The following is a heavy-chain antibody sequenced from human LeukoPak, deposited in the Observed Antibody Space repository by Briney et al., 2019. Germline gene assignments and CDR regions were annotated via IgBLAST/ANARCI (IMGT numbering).Heavy chain of an antibody. Sequence: SETLSLTCTVSGGSISSGGYYWSWIRQHPGKGLEWIGYIYYNGSTYYNPSLKSRVTISVDTSKNQFSLKLSSVTAADTAVYYCARAYGPSPNFDYWGQGTLVTVSS. CDR2: IYYNGST. D-gene: IGHD3-10*01. J-gene: IGHJ4*02. CDR3: ARAYGPSPNFDY. CDR1: GGSISSGGYY. V-gene: IGHV4-31*03.